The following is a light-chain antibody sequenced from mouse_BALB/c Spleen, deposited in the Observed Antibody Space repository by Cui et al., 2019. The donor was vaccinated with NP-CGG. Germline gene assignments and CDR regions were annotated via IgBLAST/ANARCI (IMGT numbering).Light chain of an antibody. V-gene: IGLV1*01. J-gene: IGLJ1*01. CDR2: GTN. CDR3: ALWYSNHWV. CDR1: TGAVTTSNY. Sequence: QAVETKESALTTSPGETVTLTCRSNTGAVTTSNYANWVQEKPDHLFTGLIGGTNNRAPGVPARFSGSLIGDKAALTITGAQTEDEAIYFCALWYSNHWVFGGGTKLTVL.